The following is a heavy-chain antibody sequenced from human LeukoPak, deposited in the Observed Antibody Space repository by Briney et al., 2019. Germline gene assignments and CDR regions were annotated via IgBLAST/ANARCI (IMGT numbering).Heavy chain of an antibody. J-gene: IGHJ4*02. D-gene: IGHD6-19*01. CDR2: IIPIFGTA. Sequence: ASVKVSCKASGNSISNYAVSWVRQAPGQGLEWMGGIIPIFGTANYAQKFQGRVTITADESTSTAYMELSSLRSEDTAVYYCARKKYSSGWYLSPLDYWGQGTLVTVSS. CDR3: ARKKYSSGWYLSPLDY. V-gene: IGHV1-69*13. CDR1: GNSISNYA.